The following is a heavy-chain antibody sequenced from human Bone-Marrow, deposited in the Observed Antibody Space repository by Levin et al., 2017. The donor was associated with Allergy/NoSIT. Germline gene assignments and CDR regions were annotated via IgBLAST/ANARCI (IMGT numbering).Heavy chain of an antibody. V-gene: IGHV3-7*03. D-gene: IGHD2-15*01. Sequence: LSLTCAASGFPFSSYAMSWVRQAPGKGLEWVANINQGGSEKNFVDSVKGRFTISRDNAKNSLYLQMSSLRAEDTAVYYCVRDGGLIDYWGRGALVTVSS. CDR1: GFPFSSYA. CDR2: INQGGSEK. J-gene: IGHJ4*02. CDR3: VRDGGLIDY.